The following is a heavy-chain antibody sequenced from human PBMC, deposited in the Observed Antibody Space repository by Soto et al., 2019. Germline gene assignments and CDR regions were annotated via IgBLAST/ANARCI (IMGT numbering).Heavy chain of an antibody. CDR3: AKAIWGSGSLSYFCYGMDV. D-gene: IGHD3-10*01. J-gene: IGHJ6*02. Sequence: GGSLRLSCAASGCTFDDYAMHWVRQAPGKGLEWVSLISGDGGSTYYADSVKGRFTISRDNSKNSLYLQRYSLRTEDTAFYYCAKAIWGSGSLSYFCYGMDVWGQGPSVTVSS. CDR2: ISGDGGST. V-gene: IGHV3-43*02. CDR1: GCTFDDYA.